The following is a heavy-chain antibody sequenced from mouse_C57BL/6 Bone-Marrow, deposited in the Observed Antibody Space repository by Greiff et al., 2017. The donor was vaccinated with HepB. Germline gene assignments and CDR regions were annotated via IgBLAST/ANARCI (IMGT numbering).Heavy chain of an antibody. J-gene: IGHJ2*01. CDR3: ARGESPDY. Sequence: QQRPGQGLEWIGWIYPRDGSTKYNEKFKGKATLTVDTSSSTAYMELHSLTSEDSAVYFCARGESPDYWGQGTTLTVSS. CDR2: IYPRDGST. V-gene: IGHV1-85*01.